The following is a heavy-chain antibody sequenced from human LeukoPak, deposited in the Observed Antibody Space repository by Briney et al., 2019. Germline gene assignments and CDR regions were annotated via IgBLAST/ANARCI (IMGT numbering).Heavy chain of an antibody. CDR1: GGSISSYY. J-gene: IGHJ5*02. CDR3: ARAPLIAVAGRGWFDP. V-gene: IGHV4-59*01. D-gene: IGHD6-19*01. CDR2: IYYSGST. Sequence: SETLSLTCTVSGGSISSYYWSWIRQPPGKGLEGIGYIYYSGSTNYNPSLKIRVTISVDTSKNQFSLKLSSVTAADTAVYYCARAPLIAVAGRGWFDPWGQGTLVTVSS.